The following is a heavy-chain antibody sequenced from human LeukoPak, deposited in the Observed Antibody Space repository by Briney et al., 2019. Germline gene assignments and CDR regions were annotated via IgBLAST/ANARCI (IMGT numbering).Heavy chain of an antibody. D-gene: IGHD5-12*01. V-gene: IGHV3-21*01. CDR1: GFTFSTYT. Sequence: GGSLRLSCAASGFTFSTYTMNWVRQAPGKGLEWVSFISSSSSYMYYADSVKGRFTISRDNTKKSLYLQMNSLRAEDTAVYYCARDFSGYDYNFDYWGQGTLITVSS. CDR2: ISSSSSYM. J-gene: IGHJ4*02. CDR3: ARDFSGYDYNFDY.